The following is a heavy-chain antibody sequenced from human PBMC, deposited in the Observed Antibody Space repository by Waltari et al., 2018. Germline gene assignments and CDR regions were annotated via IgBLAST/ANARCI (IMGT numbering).Heavy chain of an antibody. CDR3: ARSTAIGGDCYSVDY. CDR1: GGSISRGSYY. V-gene: IGHV4-61*09. CDR2: VYTSGST. D-gene: IGHD2-21*01. J-gene: IGHJ4*02. Sequence: QVQLQESGPGLVKPSQTLSLTCTVSGGSISRGSYYWHWTRQPAGKGLGWIGYVYTSGSTNYNPSLKRRVTISVDTSKNQFSLKLSSVTAADTAVYYCARSTAIGGDCYSVDYWGQGTLVTVSS.